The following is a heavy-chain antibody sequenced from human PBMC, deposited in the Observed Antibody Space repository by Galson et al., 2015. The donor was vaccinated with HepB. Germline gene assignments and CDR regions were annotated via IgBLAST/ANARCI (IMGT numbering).Heavy chain of an antibody. D-gene: IGHD4-11*01. CDR2: ISYDGSNK. V-gene: IGHV3-30*18. J-gene: IGHJ4*02. Sequence: SLRLSCAASGFTFSSYGMHWVRQAPGKGLEWVAVISYDGSNKYYADPVKGRFTISRDNSKNTLYLQMNSLRAEDTAVYYCAKNMATVTTSYDYWGQGTLVTVSS. CDR3: AKNMATVTTSYDY. CDR1: GFTFSSYG.